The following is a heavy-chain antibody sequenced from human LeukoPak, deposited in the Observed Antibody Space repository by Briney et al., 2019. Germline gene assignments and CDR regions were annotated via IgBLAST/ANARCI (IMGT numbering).Heavy chain of an antibody. CDR3: AKAETGYYDSSGYHI. CDR2: ISGSGGST. Sequence: GGSLRLSCAASGFTFSGYAMSWVRQAPGKGLEWVSAISGSGGSTYYADSVKGRFTISRDNSKNTLYLQMNSLRAEGTAVYYCAKAETGYYDSSGYHIWGQGTMVTVSS. CDR1: GFTFSGYA. D-gene: IGHD3-22*01. V-gene: IGHV3-23*01. J-gene: IGHJ3*02.